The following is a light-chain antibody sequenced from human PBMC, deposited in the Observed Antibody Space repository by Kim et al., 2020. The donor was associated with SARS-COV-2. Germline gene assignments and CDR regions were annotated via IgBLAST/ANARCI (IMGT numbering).Light chain of an antibody. J-gene: IGKJ4*01. CDR1: QSISSY. Sequence: ASVGERVTITFRASQSISSYLDWYQQKPGKVPKLLIYAASSLQSGVPSRFSGSGSGTEFTLTINSLQPEDVATYYCQQSDNAPRTFGGGTKVDIK. CDR2: AAS. V-gene: IGKV1-39*01. CDR3: QQSDNAPRT.